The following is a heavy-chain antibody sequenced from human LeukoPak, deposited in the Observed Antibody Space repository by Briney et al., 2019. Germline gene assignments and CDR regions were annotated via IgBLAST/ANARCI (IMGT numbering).Heavy chain of an antibody. D-gene: IGHD6-13*01. V-gene: IGHV3-7*01. J-gene: IGHJ6*02. Sequence: GGSLRLSCAASGFTFSSYWMSWVRQAPEKGLEWVANIKQDGSEKYYVDSVKGRFTISRDNAKNSLYLQMNSLRAEDTAVYYCAREKRGYSSSWYPDYYYYYGMDVWGQGTTVTVSS. CDR1: GFTFSSYW. CDR3: AREKRGYSSSWYPDYYYYYGMDV. CDR2: IKQDGSEK.